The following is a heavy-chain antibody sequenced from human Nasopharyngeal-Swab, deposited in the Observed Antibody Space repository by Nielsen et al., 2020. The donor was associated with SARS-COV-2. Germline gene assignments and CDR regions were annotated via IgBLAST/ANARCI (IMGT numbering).Heavy chain of an antibody. CDR2: IHNSGTP. Sequence: PGKGLEWIGSIHNSGTPYYIPSLKSRVTISVDTSKNQFSLKMRSVIAADTAVYYCASGPFGPGDSYYYYGLDVWGQGTTVTVSS. V-gene: IGHV4-38-2*01. CDR3: ASGPFGPGDSYYYYGLDV. D-gene: IGHD3/OR15-3a*01. J-gene: IGHJ6*02.